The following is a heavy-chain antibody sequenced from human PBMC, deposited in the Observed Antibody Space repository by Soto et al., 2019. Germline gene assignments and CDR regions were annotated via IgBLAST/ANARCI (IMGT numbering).Heavy chain of an antibody. CDR1: GYSFTGYW. V-gene: IGHV5-10-1*01. CDR2: IDPSDSYT. Sequence: WESLTISCTCSGYSFTGYWISWVRQMPGKGLEWMGRIDPSDSYTNYSPSFQGHVTISADKSISTAYLQWSSLKASDTAMYYCARLPKIPPHAFDIWGQGTMVTVSS. CDR3: ARLPKIPPHAFDI. J-gene: IGHJ3*02.